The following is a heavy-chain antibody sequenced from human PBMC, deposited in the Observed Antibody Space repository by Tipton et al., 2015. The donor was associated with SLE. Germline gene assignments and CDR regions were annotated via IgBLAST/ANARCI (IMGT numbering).Heavy chain of an antibody. V-gene: IGHV4-34*01. Sequence: LRLSCAVYGGSFSGHYWSWIRQPPGKGLEWIGEINHSGSTNYNPSLKSRVTISVDTSKNQFSLKLSSVTAADTAAYYCARGRVGATAFDIWGQGTMVTVSS. D-gene: IGHD1-26*01. CDR1: GGSFSGHY. J-gene: IGHJ3*02. CDR2: INHSGST. CDR3: ARGRVGATAFDI.